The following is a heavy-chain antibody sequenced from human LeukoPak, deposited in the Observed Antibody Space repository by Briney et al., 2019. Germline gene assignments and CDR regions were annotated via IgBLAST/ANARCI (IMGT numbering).Heavy chain of an antibody. CDR3: ARRTDYGDYSWFDP. CDR1: GYSISSGYY. CDR2: IYYSGST. J-gene: IGHJ5*02. V-gene: IGHV4-38-2*01. Sequence: SETLSLTCAVSGYSISSGYYWGWIRQPPGKGLEWIGSIYYSGSTYYNPSLKSRVTISVDTSKNQFSLKLSSVTAADTAVYYCARRTDYGDYSWFDPWGQGTLVTVSS. D-gene: IGHD4-17*01.